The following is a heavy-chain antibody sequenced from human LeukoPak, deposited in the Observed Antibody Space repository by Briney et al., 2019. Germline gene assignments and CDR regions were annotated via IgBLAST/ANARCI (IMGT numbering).Heavy chain of an antibody. V-gene: IGHV3-48*02. CDR3: ARVSSSGWYGSSYYFDY. D-gene: IGHD6-19*01. Sequence: GGSLRLSCAASGFTLSSYAMSWVRQAPGKGLEWVSYISSSSSTIYYADSVKGRFTISRDNAKNSLYLQMNSLRDEDTAVYYCARVSSSGWYGSSYYFDYWGQGTLVTVSS. J-gene: IGHJ4*02. CDR1: GFTLSSYA. CDR2: ISSSSSTI.